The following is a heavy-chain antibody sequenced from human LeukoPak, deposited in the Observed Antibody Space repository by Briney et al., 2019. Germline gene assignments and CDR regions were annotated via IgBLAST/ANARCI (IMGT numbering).Heavy chain of an antibody. J-gene: IGHJ3*02. CDR3: ARGRDTHDAFDI. CDR1: GYSISSGYY. CDR2: IYHSGST. Sequence: PSETLSLTCAVSGYSISSGYYWGWIRQPPGKGLEWIGSIYHSGSTYYNPSLKSRVTISVDTSKNQFSLKLSSVTAADTAVYYCARGRDTHDAFDIWGQGTMVTVSS. V-gene: IGHV4-38-2*01. D-gene: IGHD2-15*01.